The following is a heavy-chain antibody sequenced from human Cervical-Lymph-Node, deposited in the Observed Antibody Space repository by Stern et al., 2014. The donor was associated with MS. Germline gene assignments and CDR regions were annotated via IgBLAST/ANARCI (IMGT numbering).Heavy chain of an antibody. J-gene: IGHJ4*02. V-gene: IGHV4-61*02. CDR3: ARGSYCSGGSCYPIFDY. CDR1: GGSISSGSYY. D-gene: IGHD2-15*01. CDR2: MYTSGSV. Sequence: QLQLQESGPGLVKPSQTLSLTCTVSGGSISSGSYYWSWIRQPAGKGLEWLGRMYTSGSVYYNPSLNSRVTRPPDTSKTHVSRRLSSVTAADTAVYYCARGSYCSGGSCYPIFDYWGQGTLVTVSS.